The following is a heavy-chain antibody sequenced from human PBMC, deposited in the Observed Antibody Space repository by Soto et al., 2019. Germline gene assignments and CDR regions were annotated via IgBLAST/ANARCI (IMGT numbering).Heavy chain of an antibody. CDR1: GYTFTGYY. CDR3: ERAYDFWSGYFWNF. Sequence: ASVKVSCKASGYTFTGYYMHWVREAPGQGLEWMGWINPNSGGTNYAQKFQGRVTMTRDPSISTAYMELSRLRSDDTAVYYCERAYDFWSGYFWNFLGQGNTVTVSS. V-gene: IGHV1-2*02. CDR2: INPNSGGT. D-gene: IGHD3-3*01. J-gene: IGHJ6*02.